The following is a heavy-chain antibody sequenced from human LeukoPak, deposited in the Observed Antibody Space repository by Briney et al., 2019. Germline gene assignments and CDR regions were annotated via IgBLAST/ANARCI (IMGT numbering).Heavy chain of an antibody. D-gene: IGHD3-10*01. V-gene: IGHV3-23*01. CDR1: GYIFSNYG. J-gene: IGHJ4*02. CDR3: AKNMVGGVIMSSSFDY. CDR2: ISGSGGST. Sequence: GGSLRLSCAASGYIFSNYGMSWVRQAPGKGLEWVSAISGSGGSTYYADSVKGRFIISRDNSKNTLYMQMNSLRAEDTAVYYCAKNMVGGVIMSSSFDYWGQGTLVTVSS.